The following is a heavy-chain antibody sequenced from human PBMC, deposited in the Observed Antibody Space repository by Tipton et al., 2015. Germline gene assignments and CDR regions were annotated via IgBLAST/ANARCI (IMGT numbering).Heavy chain of an antibody. Sequence: QLVQSGAEVKKPGASVKVSCKASGYTFTSYGISWVRQAPGQGLEWMGWMNPNSGDTGYAQRFQGRVTMTSNTSISTAYMELSSLRSEDTAVYYCARDVGSGNYYYGMDVWGQGTTVTVSS. CDR3: ARDVGSGNYYYGMDV. CDR2: MNPNSGDT. J-gene: IGHJ6*02. V-gene: IGHV1-8*02. CDR1: GYTFTSYG. D-gene: IGHD2-15*01.